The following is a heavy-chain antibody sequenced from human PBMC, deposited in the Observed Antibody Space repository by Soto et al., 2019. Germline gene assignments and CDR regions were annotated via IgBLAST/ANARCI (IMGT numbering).Heavy chain of an antibody. Sequence: PSETLSLTCTVSGGSISSGGYYWNWIRQHPGKGLECIGYIYYSGSTYYNPSLKSRVTISVDTSKNQFSLKLSSVTAADTAVYYCARDGGDSSFDYWGKGTLVTVSS. J-gene: IGHJ4*02. CDR3: ARDGGDSSFDY. CDR1: GGSISSGGYY. CDR2: IYYSGST. D-gene: IGHD2-21*02. V-gene: IGHV4-31*03.